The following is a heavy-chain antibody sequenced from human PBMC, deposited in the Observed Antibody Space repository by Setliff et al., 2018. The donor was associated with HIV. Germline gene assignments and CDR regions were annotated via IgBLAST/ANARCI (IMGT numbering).Heavy chain of an antibody. Sequence: ASVKVSCKASGYTFTSYDINWVRQATGQGLEWMGWMNPNSGNTGYAQKFQGRVTMTRNTSISTAYMELSSLRSDDTATYYCARGYSTSSSYYYGMDVWGQGTTVTVSS. CDR3: ARGYSTSSSYYYGMDV. CDR2: MNPNSGNT. D-gene: IGHD6-6*01. V-gene: IGHV1-8*02. CDR1: GYTFTSYD. J-gene: IGHJ6*02.